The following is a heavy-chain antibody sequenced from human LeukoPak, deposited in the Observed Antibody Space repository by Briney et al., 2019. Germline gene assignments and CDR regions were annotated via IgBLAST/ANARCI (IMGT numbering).Heavy chain of an antibody. CDR2: FDPEDGET. CDR1: GYTLTELS. J-gene: IGHJ5*02. Sequence: GASVTVSCKVSGYTLTELSMHWVRQAPGKGLEWMGGFDPEDGETIYAQKFQGRVTMTEDTSTDTAYMELSSLRSEDTAVYYCATRYTETDIVVVPAAMLQVGGFDPWGQGTLVTVSS. D-gene: IGHD2-2*01. CDR3: ATRYTETDIVVVPAAMLQVGGFDP. V-gene: IGHV1-24*01.